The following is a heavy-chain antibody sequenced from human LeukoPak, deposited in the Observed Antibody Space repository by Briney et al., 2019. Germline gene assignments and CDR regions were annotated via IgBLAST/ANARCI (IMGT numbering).Heavy chain of an antibody. D-gene: IGHD6-6*01. J-gene: IGHJ4*02. V-gene: IGHV4-59*08. Sequence: PSETLSLTCTVSGGPISSYYWSWIRQPPGKGLEWIGYIYYSGSTNYNPSLKSRVTISVDTSKNQFSLKLSSVTAADTAVYYCATFVSSLYYFDYWGQGTLVTVSS. CDR3: ATFVSSLYYFDY. CDR2: IYYSGST. CDR1: GGPISSYY.